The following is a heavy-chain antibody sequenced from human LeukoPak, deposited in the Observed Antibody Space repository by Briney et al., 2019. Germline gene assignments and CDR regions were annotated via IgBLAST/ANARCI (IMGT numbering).Heavy chain of an antibody. Sequence: TSETLSLTCTVSGGSISSYYWSWIRQPPGKGLEWIGYIYYSGSTNYNPSLKSRVTISVDTSKNQFSLKLSSVTAADTAVYYCARDLDYWGQGTLVTVSS. V-gene: IGHV4-59*01. CDR2: IYYSGST. CDR1: GGSISSYY. J-gene: IGHJ4*02. CDR3: ARDLDY.